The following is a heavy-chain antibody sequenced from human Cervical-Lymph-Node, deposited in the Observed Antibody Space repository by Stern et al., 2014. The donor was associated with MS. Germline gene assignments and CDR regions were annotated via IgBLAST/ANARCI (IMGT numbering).Heavy chain of an antibody. CDR2: ISAYNGNT. J-gene: IGHJ5*02. D-gene: IGHD3-9*01. Sequence: QVQLGQSGAEVKKPGASVKVSCKASGYTFTSYGIRWVRQAPGQGLEWMGWISAYNGNTNYAKKLQGRVTMTTDTSTSTAYMELRSLRSDDTAVYYCARIYDILTGYLDNNWFDPWGQGTLVTVSS. CDR3: ARIYDILTGYLDNNWFDP. CDR1: GYTFTSYG. V-gene: IGHV1-18*01.